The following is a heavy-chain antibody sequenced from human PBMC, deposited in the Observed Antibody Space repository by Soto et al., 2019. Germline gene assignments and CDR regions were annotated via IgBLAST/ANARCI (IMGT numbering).Heavy chain of an antibody. CDR1: GGSISSSSYY. D-gene: IGHD3-9*01. Sequence: PAETLSLTCTVSGGSISSSSYYWGWIRQPPGKGLEWIGSIYYSGSTYYNPSLKSRVTISVDTSKNQFSVKLSSVTAADTAVYYCARVTWGGRYFDWFPGGGWFDPWGQGTLLPVSS. J-gene: IGHJ5*02. V-gene: IGHV4-39*01. CDR3: ARVTWGGRYFDWFPGGGWFDP. CDR2: IYYSGST.